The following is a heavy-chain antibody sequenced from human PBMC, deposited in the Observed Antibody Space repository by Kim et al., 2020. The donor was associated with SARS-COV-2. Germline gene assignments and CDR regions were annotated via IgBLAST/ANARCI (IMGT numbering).Heavy chain of an antibody. D-gene: IGHD2-8*01. V-gene: IGHV4-39*01. J-gene: IGHJ3*02. CDR3: ARRRGVRGAFDI. Sequence: YYTPSLKSRVTISVDTSKNQFSLKLSSVTAADTAVYYCARRRGVRGAFDIWGQGTMVTVSS.